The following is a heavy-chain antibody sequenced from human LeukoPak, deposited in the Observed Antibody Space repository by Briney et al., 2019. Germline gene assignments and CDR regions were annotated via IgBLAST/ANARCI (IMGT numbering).Heavy chain of an antibody. CDR1: GFTFSSYS. V-gene: IGHV3-21*01. CDR2: ISSSSSYI. D-gene: IGHD1-26*01. Sequence: PGGSLRLSCAASGFTFSSYSMNWVRQAPGKGLEWVSSISSSSSYIYYADSVKGRFTISRDNAKNSLYLQMNSLRAEDTAVYYCARGDSGSYSSAFDIWGQGTMVTVSS. J-gene: IGHJ3*02. CDR3: ARGDSGSYSSAFDI.